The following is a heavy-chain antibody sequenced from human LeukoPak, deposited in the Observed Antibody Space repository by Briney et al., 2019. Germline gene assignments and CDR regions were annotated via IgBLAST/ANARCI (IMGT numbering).Heavy chain of an antibody. V-gene: IGHV3-30-3*01. J-gene: IGHJ4*02. Sequence: PGGSLRLSCAASGFTFSSYAMHWVRQAPGKGLEWVAVISYDGSNKCYADSVKGRFTISRDNSKNTLYLQMNSLRAEDTAVYYCASHSSRHYYDSSGYSAIDCWGQGTLVTVSS. CDR2: ISYDGSNK. CDR1: GFTFSSYA. CDR3: ASHSSRHYYDSSGYSAIDC. D-gene: IGHD3-22*01.